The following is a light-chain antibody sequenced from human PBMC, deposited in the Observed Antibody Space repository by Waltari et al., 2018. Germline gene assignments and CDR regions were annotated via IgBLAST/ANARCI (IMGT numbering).Light chain of an antibody. CDR1: QTVSRA. V-gene: IGKV3-20*01. J-gene: IGKJ1*01. Sequence: ELVLPQYPGTLSLSPGERATISCRASQTVSRALAWYQQKPDQAPRLLIYAASSRATGIPDRFSGGGSGTDFSLTISRLEPEDFAVYYCQHYVTLPATFGQGTKVAF. CDR2: AAS. CDR3: QHYVTLPAT.